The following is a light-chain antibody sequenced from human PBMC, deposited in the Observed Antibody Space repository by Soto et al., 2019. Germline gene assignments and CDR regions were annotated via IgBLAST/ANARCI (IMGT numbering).Light chain of an antibody. V-gene: IGKV3-15*01. J-gene: IGKJ2*01. CDR3: QQYNNWPP. CDR2: GAS. Sequence: EIVMTQSPATLSVSPGERATFSCRASQSVSSNLAWYQQKPGQAPRLLIYGASTRATGIPARFSGSGSGTEFTLTISSLQSEDFAVYYCQQYNNWPPFGQGTKLEIK. CDR1: QSVSSN.